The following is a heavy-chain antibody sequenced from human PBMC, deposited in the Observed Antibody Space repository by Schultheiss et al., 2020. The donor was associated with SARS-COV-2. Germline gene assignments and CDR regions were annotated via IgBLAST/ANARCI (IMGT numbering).Heavy chain of an antibody. CDR2: ISYDGSNK. J-gene: IGHJ1*01. CDR3: ARGKGWYPHAEYFQH. D-gene: IGHD6-19*01. CDR1: GFTFSDYY. Sequence: GGSLRLSCAASGFTFSDYYMSWVRQAPGKGLEWVAVISYDGSNKYYADSVKGRFTISRDNSKNTLYLQMNSLRAEDTAVYYCARGKGWYPHAEYFQHWGQGTLVTVSS. V-gene: IGHV3-30*03.